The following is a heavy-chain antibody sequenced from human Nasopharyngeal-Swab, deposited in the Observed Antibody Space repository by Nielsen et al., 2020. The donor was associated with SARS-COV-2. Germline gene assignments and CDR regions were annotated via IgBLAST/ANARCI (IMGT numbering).Heavy chain of an antibody. J-gene: IGHJ4*02. V-gene: IGHV3-9*01. CDR1: GFTLDDYA. CDR3: AKINDDYYDSSGSDY. D-gene: IGHD3-22*01. CDR2: ISWNSGSI. Sequence: SLKISCAASGFTLDDYAMHWVRQAPGKGPEWVSGISWNSGSIGYADSVKGRFTISRDNAKNSLYLQMNSLRAEDTALYYCAKINDDYYDSSGSDYWGQGTLVTVSS.